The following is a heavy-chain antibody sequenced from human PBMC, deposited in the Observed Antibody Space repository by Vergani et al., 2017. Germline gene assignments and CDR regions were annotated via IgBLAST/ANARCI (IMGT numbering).Heavy chain of an antibody. CDR3: ARHGGSGNYYHLFDP. D-gene: IGHD3-10*01. CDR2: FHHTGMT. CDR1: GGSISSYF. J-gene: IGHJ5*02. Sequence: QVQLQESGPGLVKPSETLSLTCTVSGGSISSYFWGWIRRPPGKGLEWIASFHHTGMTYNNPSLKSRVTISVDTSKNLISLKLNSVTAADTALYYCARHGGSGNYYHLFDPWGQGTLVTVSS. V-gene: IGHV4-59*08.